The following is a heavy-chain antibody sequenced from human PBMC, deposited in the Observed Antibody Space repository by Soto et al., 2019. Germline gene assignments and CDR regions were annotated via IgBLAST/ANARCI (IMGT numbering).Heavy chain of an antibody. CDR3: AKSATVPAAIAY. CDR2: INAGNGNT. J-gene: IGHJ4*02. CDR1: GYTFTSYA. Sequence: QVQLVQSGAEVKKPGASVKVSCKASGYTFTSYAMHWVRQAPGQRLEWMGWINAGNGNTKYSQKFLARGTITRDTSASTADMELSSLRSEDTAVYYCAKSATVPAAIAYWGEGTLVTVSS. D-gene: IGHD2-2*02. V-gene: IGHV1-3*01.